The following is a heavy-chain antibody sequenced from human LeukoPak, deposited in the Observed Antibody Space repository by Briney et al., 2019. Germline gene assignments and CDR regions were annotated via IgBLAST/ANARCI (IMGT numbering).Heavy chain of an antibody. CDR3: ARDLVTVTKGFDI. CDR2: ISYIGST. D-gene: IGHD4-17*01. J-gene: IGHJ3*02. Sequence: PSETLSLTCAVSDDSFSSHYWTWIRQPPGKGLEWIGYISYIGSTNYHPSLQSRVTISIDTSKNQFSLKRSSVTAADTAVYYCARDLVTVTKGFDIWGQGTMVSVSS. CDR1: DDSFSSHY. V-gene: IGHV4-59*11.